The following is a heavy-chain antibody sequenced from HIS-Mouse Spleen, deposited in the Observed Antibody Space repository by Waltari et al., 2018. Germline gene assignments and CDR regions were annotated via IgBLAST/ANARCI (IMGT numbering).Heavy chain of an antibody. CDR2: IYYSGVT. V-gene: IGHV4-39*07. Sequence: QLQLQESGPGLVKPSETLSLTCTVSGGSISSSSYYWGWIRQPPGEGLEWIGSIYYSGVTYYNPYRKNRVTISVDTSKNQFSLKLRSVTAADTAVYYCAREIPYSSSWYDWYFDLWGRGTLVTVSS. CDR3: AREIPYSSSWYDWYFDL. CDR1: GGSISSSSYY. J-gene: IGHJ2*01. D-gene: IGHD6-13*01.